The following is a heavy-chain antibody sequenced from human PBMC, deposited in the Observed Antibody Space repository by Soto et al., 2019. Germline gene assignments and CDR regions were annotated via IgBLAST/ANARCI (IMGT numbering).Heavy chain of an antibody. Sequence: GGSLRLSCAASGFTFSDYYMSWIRQAPGKGLEWVSYISSSGSTIYYADSVKGRFTISRDNAKNSLYLQMNSLRAEDTAVYYCARVFWSGYXRNYYYMDVWGKGTTVTVSS. D-gene: IGHD3-3*01. V-gene: IGHV3-11*01. CDR2: ISSSGSTI. CDR1: GFTFSDYY. J-gene: IGHJ6*03. CDR3: ARVFWSGYXRNYYYMDV.